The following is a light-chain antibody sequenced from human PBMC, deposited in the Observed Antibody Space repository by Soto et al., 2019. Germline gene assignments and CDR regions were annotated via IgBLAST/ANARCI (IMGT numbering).Light chain of an antibody. J-gene: IGKJ4*01. Sequence: EIVMTQSPATLSVSPGERATLSCRASQSLSSNLAWYQQCPGQAPRLLIYGASTRATGIPARFSGSGSRTEFTLTIGSLQSEDFAIYFCQQYSDWPLTFGGGTKVDI. V-gene: IGKV3-15*01. CDR1: QSLSSN. CDR2: GAS. CDR3: QQYSDWPLT.